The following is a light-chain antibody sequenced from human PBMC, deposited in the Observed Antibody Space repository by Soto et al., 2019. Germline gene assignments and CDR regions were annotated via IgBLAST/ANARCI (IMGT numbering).Light chain of an antibody. CDR2: GAS. J-gene: IGKJ4*01. Sequence: IVLTQSQGTLSLSPCERATLSFSASQSVSSSLAWYQQNPGQAPRLLIHGASSRATGIPDRFSGSGSGTDFTLTISRLEPEDFAVDYCQQYGSSPPLTFGGGTKVDIK. V-gene: IGKV3-20*01. CDR3: QQYGSSPPLT. CDR1: QSVSSS.